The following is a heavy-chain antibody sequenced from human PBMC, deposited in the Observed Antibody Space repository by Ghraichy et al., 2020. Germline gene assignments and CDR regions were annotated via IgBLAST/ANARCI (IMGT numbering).Heavy chain of an antibody. CDR3: AKAWGYCSAATCPSYNWFDP. J-gene: IGHJ5*02. CDR2: ISFSGANT. Sequence: GGSLRLSCAASGFPFSSYAMSWVRQTPGKGLEWVSSISFSGANTYYAVSVKGRFTISRDNSKNTLYLQMNSLRADDTAVYYCAKAWGYCSAATCPSYNWFDPCGQGTLVTVSS. V-gene: IGHV3-23*01. CDR1: GFPFSSYA. D-gene: IGHD2-15*01.